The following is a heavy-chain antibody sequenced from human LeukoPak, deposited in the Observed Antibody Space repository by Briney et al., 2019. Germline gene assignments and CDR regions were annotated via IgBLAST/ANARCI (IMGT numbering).Heavy chain of an antibody. D-gene: IGHD2/OR15-2a*01. V-gene: IGHV3-74*01. Sequence: GGSLRLSCAASGFTFSRYWMHWLRHAPGKGLVWVSRISTDGSSTSYADSVKGRFTISRDNGKNTLYLQMNSLRAEDTAVYYCASYLTSIPSGMDVWGQGTTVTVSS. CDR2: ISTDGSST. CDR1: GFTFSRYW. J-gene: IGHJ6*02. CDR3: ASYLTSIPSGMDV.